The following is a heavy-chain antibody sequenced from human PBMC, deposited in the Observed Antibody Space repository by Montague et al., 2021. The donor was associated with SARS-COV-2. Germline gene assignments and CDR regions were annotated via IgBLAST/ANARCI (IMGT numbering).Heavy chain of an antibody. Sequence: SETLSLTCAVSGGSISDYYWTWIRQSPGKGLEWMGEINHSGSSNYNPSLKNRVTISVDKSKNQIYLNLTSVTVADTATYYCASGQVTIFTVFIMRPAAGAFDMWGQGTTVTVSS. CDR3: ASGQVTIFTVFIMRPAAGAFDM. J-gene: IGHJ3*02. CDR2: INHSGSS. D-gene: IGHD3-3*01. V-gene: IGHV4-34*01. CDR1: GGSISDYY.